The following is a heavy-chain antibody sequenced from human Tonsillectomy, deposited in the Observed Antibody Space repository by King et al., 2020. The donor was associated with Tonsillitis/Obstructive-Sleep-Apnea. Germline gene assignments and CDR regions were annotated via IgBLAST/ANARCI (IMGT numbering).Heavy chain of an antibody. J-gene: IGHJ6*02. CDR3: SKREDCMGR. V-gene: IGHV4-59*01. CDR1: GGSISSYY. Sequence: QLQESGPGLVKPSETLSLTCTVSGGSISSYYWSWIRQPPGKGLEWIGYIYYSGSTNYNPSLKSRVTISVDTSKNQFSLKLSSVTAADTAVYYCSKREDCMGRLGQGATVTVSS. CDR2: IYYSGST. D-gene: IGHD2-15*01.